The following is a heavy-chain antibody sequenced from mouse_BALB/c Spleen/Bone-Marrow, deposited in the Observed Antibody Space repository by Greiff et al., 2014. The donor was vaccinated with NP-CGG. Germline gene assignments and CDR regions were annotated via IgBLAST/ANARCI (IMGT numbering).Heavy chain of an antibody. CDR1: GYTFTSYV. CDR2: INPYNDGT. V-gene: IGHV1-14*01. D-gene: IGHD2-2*01. CDR3: ARSLYGFDWYFDV. Sequence: EVQLQQSGPELVKPGASVKMSCKASGYTFTSYVMHWVKQKPGQALEWIGNINPYNDGTKYNEKFKGKATLTSDKFSSTAYMELGSLTSEDSAVYYCARSLYGFDWYFDVWGAGTTVTVSS. J-gene: IGHJ1*01.